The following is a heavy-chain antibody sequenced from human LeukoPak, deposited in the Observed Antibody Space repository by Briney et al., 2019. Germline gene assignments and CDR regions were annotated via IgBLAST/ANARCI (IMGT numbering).Heavy chain of an antibody. Sequence: SETLSLTCTVSGGSISSYYWSWIRQPPGKGLEWIGYIYHSGSTYYNPSLKSRVTISVDRSKNQFSLKLSSVTAADTAVYYCARSRRGNWFDPWGQGTLVTVPS. CDR3: ARSRRGNWFDP. CDR2: IYHSGST. CDR1: GGSISSYY. J-gene: IGHJ5*02. V-gene: IGHV4-59*12. D-gene: IGHD3-10*01.